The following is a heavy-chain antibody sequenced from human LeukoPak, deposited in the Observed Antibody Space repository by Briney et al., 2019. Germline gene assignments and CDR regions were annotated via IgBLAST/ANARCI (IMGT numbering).Heavy chain of an antibody. CDR1: GYTFTSYY. CDR3: ARVTAAAGTAYYFDY. V-gene: IGHV1-46*01. Sequence: ASVKVSCKASGYTFTSYYMHWVRQAPGQGLEWMGIINPSGGSTSYAQKFQGRVTMTRDMSTSTVYMELSSLRSEDTAVYYCARVTAAAGTAYYFDYWGQGTLVTVSS. CDR2: INPSGGST. J-gene: IGHJ4*02. D-gene: IGHD6-13*01.